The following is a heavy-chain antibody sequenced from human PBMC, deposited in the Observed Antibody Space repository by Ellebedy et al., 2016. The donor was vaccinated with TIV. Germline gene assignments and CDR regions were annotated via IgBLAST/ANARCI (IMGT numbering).Heavy chain of an antibody. CDR2: ISGNGGST. J-gene: IGHJ6*02. Sequence: GGSLRLXCAASGFTFKTYAMSWVRQAPGKGLEWVSGISGNGGSTYYADSVKGRFTISRDNSKNTLYLQMNSLRAEDTAVYYCARGGLLKYYYYGMDVWGQGTTVTVSS. D-gene: IGHD6-25*01. V-gene: IGHV3-23*01. CDR1: GFTFKTYA. CDR3: ARGGLLKYYYYGMDV.